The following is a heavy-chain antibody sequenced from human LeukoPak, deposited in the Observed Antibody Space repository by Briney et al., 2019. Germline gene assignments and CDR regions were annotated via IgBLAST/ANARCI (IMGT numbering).Heavy chain of an antibody. CDR1: GGTFSSYA. D-gene: IGHD5-24*01. V-gene: IGHV1-69*13. J-gene: IGHJ5*02. CDR3: AREARGDGYNYLVLAPNWFDP. Sequence: ASVKVSCKASGGTFSSYAISWVRQAPGQGLEWMGGIIPIFGTANYAQKFQGRVTITADESTSTAYMELSSLRSEDTAVYYCAREARGDGYNYLVLAPNWFDPWGQGTLVTVSS. CDR2: IIPIFGTA.